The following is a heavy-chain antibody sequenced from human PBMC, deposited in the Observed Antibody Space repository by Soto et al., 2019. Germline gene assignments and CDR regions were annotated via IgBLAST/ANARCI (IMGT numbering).Heavy chain of an antibody. V-gene: IGHV1-69*13. CDR1: GGTFSSYA. D-gene: IGHD4-4*01. CDR2: IIPIFGTA. CDR3: ARDFNGDHTVATPYYYYYGMDV. J-gene: IGHJ6*02. Sequence: SVKVSCKASGGTFSSYAISWVRQAPGQGLEWMGGIIPIFGTANYAQKFQGRVTITADESTSTAYMELSSLRSEDTAVYYCARDFNGDHTVATPYYYYYGMDVWGQGTTVTVSS.